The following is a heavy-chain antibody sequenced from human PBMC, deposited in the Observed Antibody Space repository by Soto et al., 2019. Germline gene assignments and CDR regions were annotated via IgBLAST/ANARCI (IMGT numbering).Heavy chain of an antibody. Sequence: GGSLRLSCAASGFTFSSYSMNWVRQAPGKGLEWVSSISSSSSYICYADSVKGRFTISRDNAKNSLYLQMNSLRAEDTAVYYCARATRGYYYDSSGYAHFDYWGQGTLVTVSS. CDR3: ARATRGYYYDSSGYAHFDY. J-gene: IGHJ4*02. CDR1: GFTFSSYS. CDR2: ISSSSSYI. D-gene: IGHD3-22*01. V-gene: IGHV3-21*01.